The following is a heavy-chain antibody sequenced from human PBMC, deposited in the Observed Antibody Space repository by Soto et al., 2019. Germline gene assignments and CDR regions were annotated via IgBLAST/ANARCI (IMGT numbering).Heavy chain of an antibody. V-gene: IGHV4-61*01. CDR2: IYYSGRT. CDR1: GGSVVSGSYY. D-gene: IGHD1-26*01. CDR3: ARVRRGVFDY. J-gene: IGHJ4*02. Sequence: LSETLSLTCTVSGGSVVSGSYYCRCIRQPPWNGLELIGYIYYSGRTNYNPSLKSRVTISVDTSKNQFSLKLSSVTAADTAVYYCARVRRGVFDYWGQGTLATVSS.